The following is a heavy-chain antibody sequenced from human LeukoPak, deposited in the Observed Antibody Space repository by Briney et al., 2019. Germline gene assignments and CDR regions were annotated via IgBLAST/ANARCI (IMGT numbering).Heavy chain of an antibody. D-gene: IGHD2-2*02. CDR2: INPSGGST. CDR1: GYTFTSYY. Sequence: ASVKVSCKASGYTFTSYYMHWVRQAPGQGLEWMGIINPSGGSTSYAQKFQGRVTMTRDTSTSTVYMELGSLRSEDTAVYYCARAGCSSTSCYTVYVFPIDYWGQGTLVTVSS. J-gene: IGHJ4*02. V-gene: IGHV1-46*01. CDR3: ARAGCSSTSCYTVYVFPIDY.